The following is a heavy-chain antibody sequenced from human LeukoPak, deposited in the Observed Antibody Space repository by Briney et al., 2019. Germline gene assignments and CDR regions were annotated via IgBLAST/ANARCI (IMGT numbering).Heavy chain of an antibody. D-gene: IGHD1-14*01. J-gene: IGHJ4*02. CDR3: TRYNNDHFDY. V-gene: IGHV3-33*01. CDR1: EFTFGGYG. CDR2: IAYDGSRA. Sequence: GGSLRLSCAGSEFTFGGYGMHWFRQTPGKGLEWVAIIAYDGSRAFYADSVKGRFTISRDNSKNTMSVQMDDLRAEDTAVYYCTRYNNDHFDYWGQGTLVTVSS.